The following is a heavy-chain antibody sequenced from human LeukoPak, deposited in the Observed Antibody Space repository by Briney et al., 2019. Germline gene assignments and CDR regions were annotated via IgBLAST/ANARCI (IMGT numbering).Heavy chain of an antibody. Sequence: SQTLSLTCTVSGGSISSGGYYWSWIRQPAGKGLEWIGRIYTSGSTNYNPPLKSRVTISVDTSKSQFSLKLSSVTAADTAVYFCARGVYCSSTSCYTPEWFDPWGQGTLVTVSS. V-gene: IGHV4-61*02. CDR1: GGSISSGGYY. J-gene: IGHJ5*02. CDR2: IYTSGST. CDR3: ARGVYCSSTSCYTPEWFDP. D-gene: IGHD2-2*02.